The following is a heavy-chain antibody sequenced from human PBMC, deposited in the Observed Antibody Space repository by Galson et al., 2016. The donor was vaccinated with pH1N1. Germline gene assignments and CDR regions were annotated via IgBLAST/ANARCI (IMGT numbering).Heavy chain of an antibody. D-gene: IGHD3-3*01. CDR1: GGSISSDASY. J-gene: IGHJ3*02. CDR2: IYYTGSS. V-gene: IGHV4-31*03. CDR3: ARRFSEFVEGLPADAFDI. Sequence: TLSLTCTVSGGSISSDASYWSWTRQHPGKGLEWIGYIYYTGSSYYNPSLKSRVSISLDTSKNRFSLELSSVTAADTAVYYCARRFSEFVEGLPADAFDIWGQGTMVTVSS.